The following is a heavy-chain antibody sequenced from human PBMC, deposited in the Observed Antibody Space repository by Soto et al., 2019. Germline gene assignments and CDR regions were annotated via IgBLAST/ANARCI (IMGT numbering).Heavy chain of an antibody. CDR2: ISGSGGNT. D-gene: IGHD3-3*01. Sequence: PGGSLRLSCAASGFTFSSYAMSWVRQAPGKGLEWVSAISGSGGNTYYADSVKGRFTISRDNSKNTLYLQMNSLRAEDTAVYYCAKGPQVVRFLESAISWGQGTLVTVSS. CDR3: AKGPQVVRFLESAIS. J-gene: IGHJ5*02. CDR1: GFTFSSYA. V-gene: IGHV3-23*01.